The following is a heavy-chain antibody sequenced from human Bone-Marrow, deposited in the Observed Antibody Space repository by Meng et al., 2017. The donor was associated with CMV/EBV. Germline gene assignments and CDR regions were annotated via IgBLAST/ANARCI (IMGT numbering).Heavy chain of an antibody. Sequence: GESLKISCAASGFTDSSNYMSWVRQAPGKGLEWVSVIYSGGSTYYADSVKGRFTISRDNSKNTLYLQMNSLRAEDTAVYYCARTDGWGSGWPQNYYYYGMAVWGQGATVT. D-gene: IGHD6-19*01. V-gene: IGHV3-53*01. CDR2: IYSGGST. CDR3: ARTDGWGSGWPQNYYYYGMAV. J-gene: IGHJ6*02. CDR1: GFTDSSNY.